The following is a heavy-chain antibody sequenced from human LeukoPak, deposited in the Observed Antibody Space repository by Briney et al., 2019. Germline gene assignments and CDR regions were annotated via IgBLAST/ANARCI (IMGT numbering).Heavy chain of an antibody. CDR2: ISYDGSNK. V-gene: IGHV3-30*04. D-gene: IGHD6-13*01. CDR1: GFTFSSYA. J-gene: IGHJ3*02. CDR3: ARTWGSSSWYPDAFDI. Sequence: GGSLRLSCAASGFTFSSYAMHWVRQAPGKGLEWVAVISYDGSNKYYADSVKGRFTISRDNAKNPLYLQMNSLRAEDTAVYYCARTWGSSSWYPDAFDIWGQGTMVTVSS.